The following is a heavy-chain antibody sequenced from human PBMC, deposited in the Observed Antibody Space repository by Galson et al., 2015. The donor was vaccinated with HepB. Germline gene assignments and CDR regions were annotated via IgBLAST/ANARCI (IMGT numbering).Heavy chain of an antibody. V-gene: IGHV4-59*08. Sequence: LSLTCTVSGGSISSYYWSWIRQPPGKGLAWIGYIYYSGSTNYNPSLKSRLTISVDTSKNQFSLKLSSVTAVDTAVYYCARRSFGGLAAFDIWGQGTMVTVSS. CDR1: GGSISSYY. D-gene: IGHD3-16*01. CDR3: ARRSFGGLAAFDI. CDR2: IYYSGST. J-gene: IGHJ3*02.